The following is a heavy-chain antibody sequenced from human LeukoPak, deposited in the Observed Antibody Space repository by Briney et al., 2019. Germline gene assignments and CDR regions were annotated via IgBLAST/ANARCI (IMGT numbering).Heavy chain of an antibody. CDR2: IWYHGSNK. Sequence: PGGSLRLTCAASGFTFSDYGMHWVRQPPGKGLEWVAVIWYHGSNKFYADSVKGRFTISRDNSENTLYLQMNSLRAEDTAVYYCTRNKMVLPTSYAFDIWGQGTMVTVSS. CDR1: GFTFSDYG. J-gene: IGHJ3*02. D-gene: IGHD3-10*01. V-gene: IGHV3-33*01. CDR3: TRNKMVLPTSYAFDI.